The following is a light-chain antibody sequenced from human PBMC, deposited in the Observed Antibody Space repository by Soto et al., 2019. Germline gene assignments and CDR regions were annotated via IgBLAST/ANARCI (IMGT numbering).Light chain of an antibody. CDR2: EVS. V-gene: IGLV2-14*01. CDR1: SSDVGGYNY. Sequence: QSGVTQPAYVSGSPGQSNTISCTGTSSDVGGYNYVSWYQLHPGKAPKLMVYEVSNRPSGVSNRFSGSKSGNTASLTIPGLQAEDEADYYCSSYTSSTAYVFGTGTKVTVL. CDR3: SSYTSSTAYV. J-gene: IGLJ1*01.